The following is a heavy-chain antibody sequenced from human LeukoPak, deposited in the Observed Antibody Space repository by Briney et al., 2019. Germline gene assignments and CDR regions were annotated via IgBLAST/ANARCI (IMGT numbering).Heavy chain of an antibody. J-gene: IGHJ4*02. CDR2: IWYDGSNK. CDR3: ARDPTGYYDSSGYYFDY. D-gene: IGHD3-22*01. Sequence: GRSLRLSCAASGFTFSSYGMHWVRQAPGKGLEWVAVIWYDGSNKYYADSVKSRFTISRDNSKNTLYLQMNSLRAEDTAVYYCARDPTGYYDSSGYYFDYWGQGTLVTVSS. V-gene: IGHV3-33*01. CDR1: GFTFSSYG.